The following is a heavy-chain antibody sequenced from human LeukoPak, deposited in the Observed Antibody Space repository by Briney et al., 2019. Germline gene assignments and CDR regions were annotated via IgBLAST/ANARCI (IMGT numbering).Heavy chain of an antibody. D-gene: IGHD6-19*01. CDR2: ISAYNGNT. V-gene: IGHV1-18*04. J-gene: IGHJ4*02. CDR1: GYTFTSYG. CDR3: SRQASPHSGWPPPTAY. Sequence: ASVKVSCKASGYTFTSYGISWVRQAPGQGLEWMGWISAYNGNTNYAQKLQGRVTMTTDTSTSTAYMELRSLRSDDTAVYYCSRQASPHSGWPPPTAYWGQGTLVTVSS.